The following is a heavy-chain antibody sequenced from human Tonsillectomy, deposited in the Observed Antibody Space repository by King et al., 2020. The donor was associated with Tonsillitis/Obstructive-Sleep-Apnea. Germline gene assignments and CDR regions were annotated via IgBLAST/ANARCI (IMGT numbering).Heavy chain of an antibody. D-gene: IGHD6-13*01. J-gene: IGHJ4*02. CDR3: ARDREAAAGNFDY. CDR2: IIPILGIA. CDR1: GGTFSSYA. V-gene: IGHV1-69*09. Sequence: QLVQSGAEVKKPGSSVKVSCKASGGTFSSYAISWVRQAPGQGLEWMGRIIPILGIANYAQKFQGRVTITADKSTSTAYMELSSLRSEDTAVYYCARDREAAAGNFDYWGQGTLVTVSS.